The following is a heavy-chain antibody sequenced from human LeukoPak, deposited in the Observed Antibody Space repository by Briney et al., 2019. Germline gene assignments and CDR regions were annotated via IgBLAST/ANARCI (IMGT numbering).Heavy chain of an antibody. Sequence: NPSETLSLTCAVSGGSINSHYWGWIRQPPGKGLQWIGDIYYTGKNNYNPSLKSRVTISLDTSMDHLSLNLTSVLAADTAIYYCVRRDSGWNYFDYWGQGILVTVSS. CDR2: IYYTGKN. V-gene: IGHV4-59*08. J-gene: IGHJ4*02. D-gene: IGHD5-12*01. CDR3: VRRDSGWNYFDY. CDR1: GGSINSHY.